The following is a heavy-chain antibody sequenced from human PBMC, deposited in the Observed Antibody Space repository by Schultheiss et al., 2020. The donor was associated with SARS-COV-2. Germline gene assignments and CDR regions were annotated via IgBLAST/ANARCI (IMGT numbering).Heavy chain of an antibody. J-gene: IGHJ3*02. Sequence: SETLSLTCAVYGGSFSGYYWSWIRQPPGKGLEWIGEINHSGSTNYNPSLKSRVTISVDTSKNQFSLKLSSVTAADTAVYYCAKLLRFLEWLGVWDAFDIWGQGTMVTVSS. V-gene: IGHV4-34*01. CDR1: GGSFSGYY. CDR2: INHSGST. CDR3: AKLLRFLEWLGVWDAFDI. D-gene: IGHD3-3*01.